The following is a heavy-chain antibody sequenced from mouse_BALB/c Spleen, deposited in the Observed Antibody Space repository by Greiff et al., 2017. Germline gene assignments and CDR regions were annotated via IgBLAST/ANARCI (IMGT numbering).Heavy chain of an antibody. CDR2: ISNLAYSI. CDR1: GFTFSDYG. D-gene: IGHD2-3*01. J-gene: IGHJ4*01. Sequence: EVKVVESGGGLVQPGGSRKLSCAASGFTFSDYGMAWVRQAPGKGPEWVAFISNLAYSIYYADTVTGRFTISRENAKNTLYLEMSSLRSEDTAMYYCAREYDHLYYAMDYWGQGTSVTVSS. CDR3: AREYDHLYYAMDY. V-gene: IGHV5-15*02.